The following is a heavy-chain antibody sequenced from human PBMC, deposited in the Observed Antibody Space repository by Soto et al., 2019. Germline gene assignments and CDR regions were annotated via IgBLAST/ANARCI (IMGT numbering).Heavy chain of an antibody. CDR1: GLTFSTYA. J-gene: IGHJ4*02. Sequence: GGSLRLSCGASGLTFSTYAMAWVRQAPGKGLEWVSGITGRGSSTYADSVKGRFTISRDNSKSTLYLQMNSLRAEDTAVYHCAKSPYGGLSTIDYWGRGTLVTVSS. V-gene: IGHV3-23*01. D-gene: IGHD3-16*01. CDR2: ITGRGSST. CDR3: AKSPYGGLSTIDY.